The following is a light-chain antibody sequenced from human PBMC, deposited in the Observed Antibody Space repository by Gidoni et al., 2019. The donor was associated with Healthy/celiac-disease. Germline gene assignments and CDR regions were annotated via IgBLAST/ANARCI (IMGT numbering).Light chain of an antibody. V-gene: IGKV1-39*01. CDR2: AAS. CDR3: QQSYSTLWT. Sequence: DIQMTQSPSSLSASVGDRVTITCRASQSISSYLNWYQQKPGKAPKLLIYAASSLQSGVPSRCSGSGSGTDFTLTISRLQPEDFATYYCQQSYSTLWTFGQGTKVEIK. J-gene: IGKJ1*01. CDR1: QSISSY.